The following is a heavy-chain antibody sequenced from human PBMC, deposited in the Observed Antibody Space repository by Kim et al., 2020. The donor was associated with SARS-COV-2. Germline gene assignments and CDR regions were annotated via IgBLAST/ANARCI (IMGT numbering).Heavy chain of an antibody. CDR1: GYTFTSYY. D-gene: IGHD1-26*01. J-gene: IGHJ4*02. V-gene: IGHV1-46*01. Sequence: ASVKVSCKASGYTFTSYYMHWVRQAPGQGLEWMGIINPSGGSTSYAQKFQGRVTMTRDTSTSTVYMELSSLRSEDTAVYYCARDITLAWELPPSAFDYWGQGTLVTVSS. CDR2: INPSGGST. CDR3: ARDITLAWELPPSAFDY.